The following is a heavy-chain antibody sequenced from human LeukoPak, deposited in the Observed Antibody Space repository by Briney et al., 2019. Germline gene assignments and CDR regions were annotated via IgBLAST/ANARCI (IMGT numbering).Heavy chain of an antibody. CDR1: GGSISSGDYY. J-gene: IGHJ4*02. Sequence: SQTLSLTCTVSGGSISSGDYYWSWIRQPPGKGLEWIGYIYYSGSTYYNPSLKSRVTISVDTSKNQFSLKMTSVTAADTAVYYCARGLYNSGGFMFDSWGQGTLVTVSS. CDR3: ARGLYNSGGFMFDS. CDR2: IYYSGST. D-gene: IGHD3-10*01. V-gene: IGHV4-30-4*08.